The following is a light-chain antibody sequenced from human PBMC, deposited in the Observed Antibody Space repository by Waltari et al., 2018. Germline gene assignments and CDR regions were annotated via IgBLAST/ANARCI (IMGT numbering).Light chain of an antibody. J-gene: IGKJ4*01. CDR2: GAS. Sequence: EIVMTQSPATLSVSPGERATLSCRASQSVSSNLAWYQQKPGRAPRLLIYGASTRATGIPARFSGSGSGTEFTLTISSLQSEDFAVYYCQQYNNRPLTFGGGTKVEIK. V-gene: IGKV3-15*01. CDR1: QSVSSN. CDR3: QQYNNRPLT.